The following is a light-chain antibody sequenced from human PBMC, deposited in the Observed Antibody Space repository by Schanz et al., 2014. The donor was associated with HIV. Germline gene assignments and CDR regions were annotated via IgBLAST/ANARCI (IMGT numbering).Light chain of an antibody. J-gene: IGLJ3*02. Sequence: QLVLTQSPSASASLGASVKLTCTLSSGHSNYAIAWHQQQPEKGPRYLMKLNSDGSHSKGDGIPDRFSGSSSGAERYLTISSLQSEDEADYYCQTWDTGTWVFGGGTKLTVL. V-gene: IGLV4-69*01. CDR2: LNSDGSH. CDR1: SGHSNYA. CDR3: QTWDTGTWV.